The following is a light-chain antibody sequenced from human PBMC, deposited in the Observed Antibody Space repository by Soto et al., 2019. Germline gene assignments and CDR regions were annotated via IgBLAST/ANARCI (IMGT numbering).Light chain of an antibody. Sequence: EIVMTQSPATLSVSPGERATLFCRASQSVRSKLAWYQQKLGQAPRLLIYDASTRATDIPPRFSGSGSGTEFTLTISSLQSEDSAVYYCHQYNSWYTFGQGTKLEIK. CDR2: DAS. CDR1: QSVRSK. V-gene: IGKV3-15*01. CDR3: HQYNSWYT. J-gene: IGKJ2*01.